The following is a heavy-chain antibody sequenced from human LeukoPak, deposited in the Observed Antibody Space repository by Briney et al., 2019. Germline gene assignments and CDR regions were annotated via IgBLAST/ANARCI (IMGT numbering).Heavy chain of an antibody. Sequence: GGSLRLSYTTSGFTFDDYGMSWVRQAPGKGLEWVGFIGVKAYGGTAKYAASVKGRFTTSRDDSKSIAYLEMNSLKTEDTAVYYCVRDSTWNDSDYWGQGTLVTVSS. CDR1: GFTFDDYG. CDR2: IGVKAYGGTA. V-gene: IGHV3-49*04. D-gene: IGHD1-1*01. CDR3: VRDSTWNDSDY. J-gene: IGHJ4*02.